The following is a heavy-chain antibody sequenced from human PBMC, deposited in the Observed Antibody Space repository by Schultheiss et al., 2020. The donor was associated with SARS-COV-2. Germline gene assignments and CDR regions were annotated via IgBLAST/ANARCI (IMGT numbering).Heavy chain of an antibody. CDR3: AVYCSSTSCYNRDYGMDV. CDR2: IVVGSGNT. V-gene: IGHV1-58*01. J-gene: IGHJ6*02. D-gene: IGHD2-2*02. Sequence: SVKVSCKASGFTFTSSAVQWVRQARGQRLEWIGWIVVGSGNTNYAQKFQERVTITRDMSTSTAYMELSSLRSEDTAVYYCAVYCSSTSCYNRDYGMDVWGQGTTVTVSS. CDR1: GFTFTSSA.